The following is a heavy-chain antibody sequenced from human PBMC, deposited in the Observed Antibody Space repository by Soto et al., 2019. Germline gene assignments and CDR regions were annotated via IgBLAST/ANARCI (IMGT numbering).Heavy chain of an antibody. CDR1: RGSFSGYY. Sequence: QVQLQQWGAGLLKPSETLSLTCAVSRGSFSGYYWSWVRQFPGKGLEWIGEIIHTGSTNYNPSLKSRVTMSIDTSKKEISLKLSSVIAADTAVYYCARVGQPPSDYWGQGTLVTVSS. V-gene: IGHV4-34*12. D-gene: IGHD2-2*01. CDR3: ARVGQPPSDY. J-gene: IGHJ4*02. CDR2: IIHTGST.